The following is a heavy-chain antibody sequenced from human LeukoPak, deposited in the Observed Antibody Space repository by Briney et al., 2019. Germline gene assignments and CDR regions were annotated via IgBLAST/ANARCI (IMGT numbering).Heavy chain of an antibody. D-gene: IGHD3-22*01. CDR3: ARDHYYDSSGYYY. J-gene: IGHJ4*02. CDR1: GFTFSSYS. CDR2: ISSSSSYI. V-gene: IGHV3-21*01. Sequence: GGSLRLSCAASGFTFSSYSMNWVRQAPGKGLEWVSSISSSSSYIYYADSVKGRFTISRDNAKNTLYLQMNSLRAEDTAVYYCARDHYYDSSGYYYWGQGTLVTVSS.